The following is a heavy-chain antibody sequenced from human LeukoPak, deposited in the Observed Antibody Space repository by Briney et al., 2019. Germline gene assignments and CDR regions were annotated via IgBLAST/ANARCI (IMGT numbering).Heavy chain of an antibody. CDR1: GYTFTASY. Sequence: ASVKVSCKAAGYTFTASYMHWVRQAPGQGLELVGWISPTTGGTNYAQKFQGRVTMTRDTSISTAYMELSRLTSDDTAVYYCARDRDGGSAVAGNYWGQGTLVTVSS. CDR2: ISPTTGGT. D-gene: IGHD2-15*01. CDR3: ARDRDGGSAVAGNY. V-gene: IGHV1-2*02. J-gene: IGHJ4*02.